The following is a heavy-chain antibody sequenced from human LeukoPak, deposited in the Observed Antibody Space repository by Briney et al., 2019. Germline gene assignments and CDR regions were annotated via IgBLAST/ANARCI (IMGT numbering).Heavy chain of an antibody. V-gene: IGHV3-53*01. CDR2: IYGSDTT. D-gene: IGHD2-2*01. CDR3: ARGRGSTSSYDS. J-gene: IGHJ5*01. CDR1: GFSVSSNF. Sequence: PGGSLRLSCAASGFSVSSNFMTWVRQAPGKGLEWVAVIYGSDTTNYADSVKGRFTISRDNSKNTLYLQMNSLRVEDTALYYCARGRGSTSSYDSWGQGSLVTVSS.